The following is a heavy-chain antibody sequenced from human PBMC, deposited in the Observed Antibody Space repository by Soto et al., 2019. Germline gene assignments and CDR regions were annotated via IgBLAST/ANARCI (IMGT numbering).Heavy chain of an antibody. CDR3: APWFGAFDY. CDR1: GFTFSSYG. Sequence: QVQLVESGGGVVQPGRSLRLSCAASGFTFSSYGMHWVRQAXGKGLEWVAVISYDGSNKYYADSVKGRFTISRDXSKNXLYXQMNSLRAXDTAVYYCAPWFGAFDYWGQGTLVTVSS. J-gene: IGHJ4*02. V-gene: IGHV3-30*03. D-gene: IGHD3-10*01. CDR2: ISYDGSNK.